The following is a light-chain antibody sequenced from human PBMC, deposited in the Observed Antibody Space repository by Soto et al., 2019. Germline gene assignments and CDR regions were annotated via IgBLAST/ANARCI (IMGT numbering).Light chain of an antibody. Sequence: EIVLTQSPATLSLSPGERATLSCRASQSVSSYLAWYQQKPGQAPRLLIYDASTRATGVPARFSGSGSGTEFTLTINSLQSEDFAVYYCQQYGSSPFTFGPGTKVDIK. CDR1: QSVSSY. CDR3: QQYGSSPFT. CDR2: DAS. V-gene: IGKV3-15*01. J-gene: IGKJ3*01.